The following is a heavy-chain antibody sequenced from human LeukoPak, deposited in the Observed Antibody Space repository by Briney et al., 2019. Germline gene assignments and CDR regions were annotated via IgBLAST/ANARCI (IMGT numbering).Heavy chain of an antibody. D-gene: IGHD6-19*01. CDR3: ASSLLGSSGWPESEYFHH. Sequence: PSETLSLTCGVSGGSLSFYYWSWIRQSPGKGLEWIAEISQNGDSNYNMSLKSRVTISLDKSKNQVSLKLTSVTAADTAVYYCASSLLGSSGWPESEYFHHWGQGTLVIVSS. V-gene: IGHV4-34*01. CDR1: GGSLSFYY. J-gene: IGHJ1*01. CDR2: ISQNGDS.